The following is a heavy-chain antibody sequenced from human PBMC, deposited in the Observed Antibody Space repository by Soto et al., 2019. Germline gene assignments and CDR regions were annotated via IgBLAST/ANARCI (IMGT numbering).Heavy chain of an antibody. V-gene: IGHV3-30*18. Sequence: QVQLVESGGGVVQPGRSLRLSCAASGFTFSSYGMHWVRQAPGKGLEWVAVISYDGSNKYYPDSVKGRFTISRDNSKNTLYLQMNSLRAEDTAVYYCAKDRRKVVVAAPFDYWGQGTLVTGSS. J-gene: IGHJ4*02. D-gene: IGHD2-15*01. CDR3: AKDRRKVVVAAPFDY. CDR2: ISYDGSNK. CDR1: GFTFSSYG.